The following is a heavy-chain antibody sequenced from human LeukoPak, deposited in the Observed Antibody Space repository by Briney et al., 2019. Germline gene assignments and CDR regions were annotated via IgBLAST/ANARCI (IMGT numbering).Heavy chain of an antibody. D-gene: IGHD6-6*01. Sequence: SETLSLTCTVSGGSISSSSYYWGWLRQPPGKGLEWIGSIYYSGRTYYNPSLKSRVTISVDTSKNQFSLKLSSVTAADTAVYYCARAEQLASTGKWFDPWGQGTLVTVSS. V-gene: IGHV4-39*07. CDR1: GGSISSSSYY. J-gene: IGHJ5*02. CDR2: IYYSGRT. CDR3: ARAEQLASTGKWFDP.